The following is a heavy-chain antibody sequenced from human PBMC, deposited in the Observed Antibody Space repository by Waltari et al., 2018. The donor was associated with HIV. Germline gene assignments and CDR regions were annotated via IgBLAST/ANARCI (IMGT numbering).Heavy chain of an antibody. CDR2: ISGSGDNR. CDR3: TKDPVTAVGNINWFDP. Sequence: EVQLLASGGGLVQPGGSLRPSCRAYGFSFSISAMNWVRQAPGKGLEWVSGISGSGDNRYYADSVKGRFTISRDNSKNKVFLQMKSLRPEDTAFYYCTKDPVTAVGNINWFDPWGQGTLVTVSS. J-gene: IGHJ5*02. D-gene: IGHD6-13*01. V-gene: IGHV3-23*01. CDR1: GFSFSISA.